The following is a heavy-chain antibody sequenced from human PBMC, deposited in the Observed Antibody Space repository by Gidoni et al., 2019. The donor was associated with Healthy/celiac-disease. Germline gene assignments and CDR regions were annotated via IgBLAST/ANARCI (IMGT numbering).Heavy chain of an antibody. Sequence: QITLKESGPTLVKPTQTLTLTCTFSGFSLSTSGVGVGWIRQPPGKALEWLALIYWNDDKRYSPSLKSRLTITKDTSKNQVVLTMTNMDPVDTATYYCARQPVAGDWFDPWGQGTLVTVSS. J-gene: IGHJ5*02. D-gene: IGHD6-19*01. CDR1: GFSLSTSGVG. CDR3: ARQPVAGDWFDP. CDR2: IYWNDDK. V-gene: IGHV2-5*01.